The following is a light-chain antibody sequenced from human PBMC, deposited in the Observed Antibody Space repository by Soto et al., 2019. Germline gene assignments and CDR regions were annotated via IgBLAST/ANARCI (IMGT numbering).Light chain of an antibody. CDR2: KAS. CDR3: QQYNRLWT. V-gene: IGKV1-5*03. J-gene: IGKJ1*01. CDR1: QSISSW. Sequence: DIQMTQSPSTLSASVGDRVTITCRASQSISSWLVWYQQKPGKPPTLLIYKASSLESGVPSRFSGSGSGTAFTLSISRLEPDDVATYYCQQYNRLWTFGQGTKVEIK.